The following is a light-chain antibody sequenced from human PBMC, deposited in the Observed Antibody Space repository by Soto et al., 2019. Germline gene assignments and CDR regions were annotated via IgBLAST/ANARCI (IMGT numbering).Light chain of an antibody. J-gene: IGKJ1*01. Sequence: DIQMTQPPSTLSASVGDRVTISCRASQTISSWLAWYQQKPGKAPKLLIYDASSLESGVPSRFSGSGSGTEFTLTISSLQTDDFATYYCQQYNNYPLTFGQGTKVEIK. CDR3: QQYNNYPLT. V-gene: IGKV1-5*01. CDR1: QTISSW. CDR2: DAS.